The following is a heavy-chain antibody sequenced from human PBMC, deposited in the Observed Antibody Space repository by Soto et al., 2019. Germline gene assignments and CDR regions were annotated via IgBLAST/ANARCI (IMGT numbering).Heavy chain of an antibody. D-gene: IGHD6-13*01. CDR3: ARSIAAAGKIDY. J-gene: IGHJ4*02. CDR1: GGTFSSYA. V-gene: IGHV1-69*12. Sequence: QVQLVQSGAEVKKPGSSVKVSCKASGGTFSSYAISWVRQAPGQGLEWMGGIIPIFGTANYAQKFQGRVTSTADETTSTAYMELSSLRSEDTAVYYCARSIAAAGKIDYWGQGTLVTVSS. CDR2: IIPIFGTA.